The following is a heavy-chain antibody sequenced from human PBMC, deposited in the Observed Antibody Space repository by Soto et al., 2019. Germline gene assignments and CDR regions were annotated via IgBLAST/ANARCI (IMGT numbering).Heavy chain of an antibody. CDR2: INVYGHGA. D-gene: IGHD3-10*01. J-gene: IGHJ4*02. Sequence: QVQLVQSGAEVRQPGASVKVSCKASGYSFTTYGMSWVRQAPGQGLEYMGWINVYGHGAKYVQRVQGRFSMTTDTSTNTVHMDLTSLASDDTAVYYCVRDLNGDFYYWGQGTVVIVSP. CDR3: VRDLNGDFYY. CDR1: GYSFTTYG. V-gene: IGHV1-18*01.